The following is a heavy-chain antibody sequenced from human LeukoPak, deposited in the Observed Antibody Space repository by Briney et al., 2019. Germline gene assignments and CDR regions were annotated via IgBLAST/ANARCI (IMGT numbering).Heavy chain of an antibody. Sequence: GGSLRLSCAVSGFIFSGYHMSWIRQAPGKGLEWVSYISSRSSDANYADSVKDRFTISRDNARNSVYLQMNSLRAEDTAVYYCARDWSYFDYWGRGTPVTVSS. CDR3: ARDWSYFDY. CDR1: GFIFSGYH. J-gene: IGHJ4*02. V-gene: IGHV3-11*05. CDR2: ISSRSSDA.